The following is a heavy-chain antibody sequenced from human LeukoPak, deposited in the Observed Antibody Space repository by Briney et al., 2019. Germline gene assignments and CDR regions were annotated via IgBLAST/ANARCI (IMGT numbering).Heavy chain of an antibody. CDR2: ISGGGGST. CDR1: GFPFSSYA. J-gene: IGHJ3*02. CDR3: AGGWSSGYAFDI. Sequence: GGSLRLSCAASGFPFSSYAMTWVRQAPGKGLEWVSTISGGGGSTYYADSAKGRFTISRDDSKNTLYLQMNSLRAEDTAVYYCAGGWSSGYAFDIWGQGTMVTVSS. V-gene: IGHV3-23*01. D-gene: IGHD6-19*01.